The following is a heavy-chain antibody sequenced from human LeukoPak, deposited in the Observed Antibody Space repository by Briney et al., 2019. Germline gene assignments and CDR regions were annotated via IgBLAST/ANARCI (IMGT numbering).Heavy chain of an antibody. CDR3: ARSPTDIVVVPAASFDY. CDR1: GYTFTSYG. Sequence: ASVKVSCKASGYTFTSYGISWVRQAPGQGLEWMGWISAYNGNTNYAQKLQGRVTTTTDTSTSTAYMELRSLRSDDTAVYYCARSPTDIVVVPAASFDYWGQGTLVTVSS. V-gene: IGHV1-18*01. D-gene: IGHD2-2*01. J-gene: IGHJ4*02. CDR2: ISAYNGNT.